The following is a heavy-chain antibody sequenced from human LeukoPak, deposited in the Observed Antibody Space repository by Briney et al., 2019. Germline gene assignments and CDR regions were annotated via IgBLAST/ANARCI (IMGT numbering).Heavy chain of an antibody. CDR1: GFTLDDYL. CDR3: ASDFGPGVTYSFSSMDI. J-gene: IGHJ6*01. D-gene: IGHD2/OR15-2a*01. Sequence: GGSLRLSCSASGFTLDDYLMQRVRQAPGRGVEWVSGISANSANIGYADSVKGRFTLSSDNAKNSLYLQMNSLRTEDTALYYCASDFGPGVTYSFSSMDIWGRGTPGTVSS. V-gene: IGHV3-9*01. CDR2: ISANSANI.